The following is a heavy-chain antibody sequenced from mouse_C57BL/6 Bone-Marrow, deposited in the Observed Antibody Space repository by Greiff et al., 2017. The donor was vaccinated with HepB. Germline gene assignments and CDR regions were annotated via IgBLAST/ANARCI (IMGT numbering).Heavy chain of an antibody. CDR3: ARDYGTTGDWYFDV. CDR2: IYPGDGDT. CDR1: GYAFSSSW. V-gene: IGHV1-82*01. J-gene: IGHJ1*03. Sequence: VHLVESGPELVKPGASVKISCKASGYAFSSSWMNWVKQRPGKGLEWIGRIYPGDGDTNYNGKFKGKATLTADKSSSTAYMQRSSLTSEDSAVYFCARDYGTTGDWYFDVWGTGTTVTVSS. D-gene: IGHD1-1*01.